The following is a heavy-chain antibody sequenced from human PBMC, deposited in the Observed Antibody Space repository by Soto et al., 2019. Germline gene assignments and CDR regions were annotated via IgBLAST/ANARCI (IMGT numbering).Heavy chain of an antibody. CDR1: GGTFSSYA. CDR3: ARAYNWNYPYFDY. V-gene: IGHV1-69*13. CDR2: IIPIFGTA. D-gene: IGHD1-7*01. Sequence: VASVKVSCKASGGTFSSYAISWVRQAPGQGLEWMGGIIPIFGTANYAQKFQGRVTITADESTSTAYMELSSLRSEDTAVYYCARAYNWNYPYFDYWGQGTLVTVSS. J-gene: IGHJ4*02.